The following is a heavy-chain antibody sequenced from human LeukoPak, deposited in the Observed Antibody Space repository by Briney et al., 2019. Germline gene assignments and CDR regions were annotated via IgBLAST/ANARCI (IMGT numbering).Heavy chain of an antibody. D-gene: IGHD6-25*01. V-gene: IGHV3-7*01. CDR2: IQQDGSGK. CDR3: ARDMYGQRLAPFDY. Sequence: PGGSLRLSCAGSGFSFITYWTTWVRQAPGKGLEWVANIQQDGSGKFYVDSVKGRFIISRDNAKNSLYLQMNSLRPEDTAVYYCARDMYGQRLAPFDYWGQGTLVTVSS. CDR1: GFSFITYW. J-gene: IGHJ4*02.